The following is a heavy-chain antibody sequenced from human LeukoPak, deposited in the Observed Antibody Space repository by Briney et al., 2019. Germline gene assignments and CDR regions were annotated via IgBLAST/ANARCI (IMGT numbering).Heavy chain of an antibody. CDR2: IYDTGST. J-gene: IGHJ4*02. Sequence: SEAPSLTCSVSGYSISSGYYWGWVRQTPGKGLEWIGSIYDTGSTYYNPSLKSRLTISVDMSKNQFSLNLRSVTAADTAVYYCARDKDDYVWGTYRWWGQGMLVTVSS. D-gene: IGHD3-16*02. V-gene: IGHV4-38-2*02. CDR1: GYSISSGYY. CDR3: ARDKDDYVWGTYRW.